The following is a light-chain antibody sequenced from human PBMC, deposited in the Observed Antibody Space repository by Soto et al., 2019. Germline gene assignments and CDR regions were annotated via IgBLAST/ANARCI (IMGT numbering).Light chain of an antibody. J-gene: IGLJ1*01. Sequence: QSALTQPASVSGSPEQSITISCTGTSSDIGSYNLVSWYQQHPGKAPKLIIYEGSERPSGVSNRFSGSKFGNTASLTISGLLPEDGADYYCCSYGGSSTLPYVFGTGTKVTVL. V-gene: IGLV2-23*01. CDR1: SSDIGSYNL. CDR3: CSYGGSSTLPYV. CDR2: EGS.